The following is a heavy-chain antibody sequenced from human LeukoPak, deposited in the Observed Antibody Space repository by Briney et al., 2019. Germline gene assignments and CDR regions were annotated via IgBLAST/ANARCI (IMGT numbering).Heavy chain of an antibody. CDR1: GHTFTSYY. CDR3: ARSVIPLGMDV. D-gene: IGHD2-21*01. Sequence: EASVKVSCKASGHTFTSYYMHWVRQAPGQGLEWMGIINPSGGSTSYAQKFQGRVTMTRDTSTSTVYMELSSLRSEDTAVYYCARSVIPLGMDVWGQGTTVTVSS. V-gene: IGHV1-46*01. CDR2: INPSGGST. J-gene: IGHJ6*02.